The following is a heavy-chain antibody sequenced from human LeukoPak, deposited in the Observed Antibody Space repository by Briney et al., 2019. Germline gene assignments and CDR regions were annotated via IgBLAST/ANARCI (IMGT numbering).Heavy chain of an antibody. CDR3: ARFKRGRSGYSFDY. CDR1: GFTFSDYY. Sequence: PGGPLRLSCAASGFTFSDYYMSWIRQAPGKGLEWVSYISSSGNTIYYADSVKGRFTISRDNAKTSLYLQMNSLRAEDTAVYYCARFKRGRSGYSFDYWGQGTLVTVSS. J-gene: IGHJ4*02. V-gene: IGHV3-11*01. D-gene: IGHD3-22*01. CDR2: ISSSGNTI.